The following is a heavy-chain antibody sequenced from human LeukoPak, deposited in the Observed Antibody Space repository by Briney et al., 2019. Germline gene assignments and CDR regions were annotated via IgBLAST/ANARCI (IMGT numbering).Heavy chain of an antibody. CDR2: IFYSGST. CDR3: ARGLAATLNFDY. V-gene: IGHV4-31*03. D-gene: IGHD6-25*01. CDR1: GGSISSGGYY. J-gene: IGHJ4*02. Sequence: SQTLSLTCTVSGGSISSGGYYWSWIRQHPGKGLEWIGYIFYSGSTYYNPSLKSRVTISVDTSKNQFSLKLSSVTAADTAVYYCARGLAATLNFDYWGQGTLVTVSS.